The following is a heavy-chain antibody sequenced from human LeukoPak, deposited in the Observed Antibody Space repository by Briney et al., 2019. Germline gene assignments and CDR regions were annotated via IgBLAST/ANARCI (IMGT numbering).Heavy chain of an antibody. CDR3: ARLSRWLQWRRYFDY. CDR2: IYNSGST. Sequence: PSGTLSLTCTVSGGSISSNNFHWGWIRQPPGKGLEWIGTIYNSGSTYYSPSLKSRVIISVDSSKNQFFLEVRSVTAADTAVYYCARLSRWLQWRRYFDYWGQGTLVTVSS. CDR1: GGSISSNNFH. V-gene: IGHV4-39*01. J-gene: IGHJ4*02. D-gene: IGHD5-24*01.